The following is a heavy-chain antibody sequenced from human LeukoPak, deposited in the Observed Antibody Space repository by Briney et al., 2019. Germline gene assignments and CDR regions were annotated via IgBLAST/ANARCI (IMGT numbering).Heavy chain of an antibody. J-gene: IGHJ4*02. Sequence: SETLSLTCSVSDDSISIYYWSWIRQPPGKGLEWIGYIDHTGSTNYNPSLNSRVTISRDTSKNQFSLKLSSVTAADTAVYYCARLRSGYDLFDYWGQGTLVTVSS. CDR1: DDSISIYY. CDR3: ARLRSGYDLFDY. CDR2: IDHTGST. D-gene: IGHD5-12*01. V-gene: IGHV4-59*08.